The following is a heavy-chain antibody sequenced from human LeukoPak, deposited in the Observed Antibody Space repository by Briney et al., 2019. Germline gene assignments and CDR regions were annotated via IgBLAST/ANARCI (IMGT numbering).Heavy chain of an antibody. CDR3: ARDPGEWELLPDDAFDI. D-gene: IGHD1-26*01. Sequence: PSETLSLTCAVYGGSFSGYYWSWIRQPPGKGLEWIGEINHSGSTNYNPSLKSRVTISVDTSKNQFSLKLSSVTAEDTAVYYCARDPGEWELLPDDAFDIWGQGTMVTVSS. J-gene: IGHJ3*02. CDR2: INHSGST. CDR1: GGSFSGYY. V-gene: IGHV4-34*01.